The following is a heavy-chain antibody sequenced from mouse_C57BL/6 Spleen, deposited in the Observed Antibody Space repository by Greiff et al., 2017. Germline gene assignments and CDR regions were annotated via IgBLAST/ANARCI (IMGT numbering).Heavy chain of an antibody. CDR3: ARDGHYDSSYGMYAY. J-gene: IGHJ3*01. CDR1: GYSFTDYN. D-gene: IGHD1-1*01. V-gene: IGHV1-39*01. Sequence: VQLKQSGPELVKPGASVKISCKASGYSFTDYNMNWVKQSNGKSLEWIGVINPNYGTTSYNQKFKGKATLTVDQSSSTAYMQLNSLTSEYSAVDYCARDGHYDSSYGMYAYGGQGTLVTVSA. CDR2: INPNYGTT.